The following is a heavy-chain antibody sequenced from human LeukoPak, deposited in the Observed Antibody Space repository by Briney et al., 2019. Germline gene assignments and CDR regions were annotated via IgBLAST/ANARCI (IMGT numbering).Heavy chain of an antibody. D-gene: IGHD3-22*01. CDR2: IKQDGSEK. J-gene: IGHJ4*02. CDR3: AREGSGYPFDY. CDR1: GLTFSSYW. V-gene: IGHV3-7*01. Sequence: GGSLRLSCVASGLTFSSYWMSWVRQAPGKGLEWVANIKQDGSEKNYVDSVKGRFTISRDNAKNSLYLQMNSLRVEDTAVYYCAREGSGYPFDYWGQGTLVTVSS.